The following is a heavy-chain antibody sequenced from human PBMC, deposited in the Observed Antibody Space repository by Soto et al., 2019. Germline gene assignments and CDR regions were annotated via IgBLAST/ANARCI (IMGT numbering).Heavy chain of an antibody. CDR2: IYYSGST. CDR3: ARESSYDYVWGSFGGPDY. D-gene: IGHD3-16*01. J-gene: IGHJ4*02. V-gene: IGHV4-4*02. Sequence: SETLSLTCAVSGGSMRSNNRWSWVRQPPGNGLEWIGYIYYSGSTYYNPSLKSRVTISVDTSKNQFSLKLSSVTAADTAVYYCARESSYDYVWGSFGGPDYWGQGTLVTVSS. CDR1: GGSMRSNNR.